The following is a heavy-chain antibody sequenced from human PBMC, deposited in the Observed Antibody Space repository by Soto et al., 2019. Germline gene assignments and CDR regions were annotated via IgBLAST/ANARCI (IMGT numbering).Heavy chain of an antibody. CDR3: ATGFCGGECFRFDY. CDR2: FDHEDGET. V-gene: IGHV1-24*01. Sequence: ASVNVSCKVSGYTLTELFMHWVRQAPGKGLEWMGYFDHEDGETTYAQKFQGRVTMTKDTSTDTAYMELSSRRSEDTAVYYCATGFCGGECFRFDYWGQGTLVTVSS. CDR1: GYTLTELF. J-gene: IGHJ4*02. D-gene: IGHD2-21*01.